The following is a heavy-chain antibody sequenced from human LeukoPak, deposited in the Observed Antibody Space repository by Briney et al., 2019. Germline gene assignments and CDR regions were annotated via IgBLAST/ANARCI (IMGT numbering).Heavy chain of an antibody. V-gene: IGHV1-69*13. CDR2: IIPIFGTA. D-gene: IGHD5-18*01. CDR3: ARDLRVDTAMIL. Sequence: SVKVSCKASGGTFSSYAIRWVRQAPGQGLEWMGGIIPIFGTANYAQKFQGRVTITADESTSTAYMELSSLRSEDTAVYYCARDLRVDTAMILWGQGTLVTVSS. CDR1: GGTFSSYA. J-gene: IGHJ4*02.